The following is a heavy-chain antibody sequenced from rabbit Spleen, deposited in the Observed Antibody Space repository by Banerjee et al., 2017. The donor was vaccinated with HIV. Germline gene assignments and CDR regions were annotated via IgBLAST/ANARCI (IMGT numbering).Heavy chain of an antibody. J-gene: IGHJ4*01. CDR3: TRVSETSGWGEDL. D-gene: IGHD4-1*01. V-gene: IGHV1S40*01. CDR1: GVSFSISSY. CDR2: IDSGSSGFT. Sequence: QSLEESGGDLVKPGASLTLTCTASGVSFSISSYMCWVRQAPGKGLEWIACIDSGSSGFTYYATWAKGRFTCSKTSSTTVTLQMTRLTAADTATYFCTRVSETSGWGEDLWGPGTLVTVS.